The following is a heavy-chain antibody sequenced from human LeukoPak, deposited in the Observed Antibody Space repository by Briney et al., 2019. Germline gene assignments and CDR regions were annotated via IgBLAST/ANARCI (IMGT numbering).Heavy chain of an antibody. V-gene: IGHV4-59*01. CDR2: IYYSGST. J-gene: IGHJ6*03. CDR3: ARVDYGDYSYYHYMDV. CDR1: GGSISSYY. D-gene: IGHD4-17*01. Sequence: SETLSLTCTVSGGSISSYYWSWIRQPPGKGLEWIGYIYYSGSTNYNPSLKSRVTISVDTSKNQFSLKLSSVTAADTAVYYCARVDYGDYSYYHYMDVWGKGTTVTVSS.